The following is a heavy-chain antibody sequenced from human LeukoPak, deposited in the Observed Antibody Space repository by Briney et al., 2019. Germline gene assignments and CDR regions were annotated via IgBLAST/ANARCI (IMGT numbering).Heavy chain of an antibody. CDR1: GFTYSSYS. J-gene: IGHJ6*02. CDR3: ARSNAMGV. V-gene: IGHV3-7*01. CDR2: INQDGSER. Sequence: PGGSLRLSCAASGFTYSSYSMNWVRQASGKGLEWVANINQDGSERYYVDSVMGRFTISRDNAKNSLSLQMNSLRAEDTAVYYCARSNAMGVWGQGTTVTVSS.